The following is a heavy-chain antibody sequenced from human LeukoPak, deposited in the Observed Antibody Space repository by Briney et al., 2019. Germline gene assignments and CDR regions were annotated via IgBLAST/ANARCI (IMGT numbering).Heavy chain of an antibody. V-gene: IGHV4-31*03. J-gene: IGHJ3*02. CDR1: GGSISSGGYY. CDR3: ARGYYDEKVFDI. D-gene: IGHD3-22*01. CDR2: IYYSGST. Sequence: SETLSLTCTVSGGSISSGGYYWSWIRQHPGKGLEWIGYIYYSGSTYYNPSLKSRVTISVDTSKNQFSLKLSSVTAADTAVYYCARGYYDEKVFDIWGQGTMVTVSS.